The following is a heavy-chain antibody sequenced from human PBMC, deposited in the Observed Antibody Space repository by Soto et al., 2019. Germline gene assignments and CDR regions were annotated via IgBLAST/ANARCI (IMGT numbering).Heavy chain of an antibody. CDR3: ATRTDYYYGSGSLGGMDV. Sequence: QVQLQESGPGLVKPSQTLSLTCTVSGGSISSGSYYWSWIRQLPGKGLEWIGYIYYSGSTYYNPSLNIRVTISVDTSKNQFSLKLNSVTAADTAVYYCATRTDYYYGSGSLGGMDVWGQGTTVTVSS. CDR1: GGSISSGSYY. V-gene: IGHV4-31*03. D-gene: IGHD3-10*01. CDR2: IYYSGST. J-gene: IGHJ6*02.